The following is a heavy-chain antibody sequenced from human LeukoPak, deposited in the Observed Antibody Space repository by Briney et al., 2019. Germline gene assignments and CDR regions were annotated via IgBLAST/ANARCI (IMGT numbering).Heavy chain of an antibody. CDR1: GFTFSSYS. J-gene: IGHJ4*02. D-gene: IGHD3-16*02. Sequence: GGSLRLSCAASGFTFSSYSMNWVRQAPGKGLEGVSSISSSSSYIYYADSVKGRFTISRDNAKNSLYLQMNSLRAEDTAVYYCAGKSLYYDYVWGSYRYTPDYWGQGTLVTVSS. V-gene: IGHV3-21*01. CDR3: AGKSLYYDYVWGSYRYTPDY. CDR2: ISSSSSYI.